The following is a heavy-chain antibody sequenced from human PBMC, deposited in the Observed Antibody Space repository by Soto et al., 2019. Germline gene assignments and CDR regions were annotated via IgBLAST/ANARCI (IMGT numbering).Heavy chain of an antibody. CDR3: ASGSPGPVDH. D-gene: IGHD3-10*01. CDR2: MNPYSGDT. V-gene: IGHV1-8*02. Sequence: QVQLVQSGAEVRKPGASVKVSCKASGYTFTNFHFNWVRQATGQGLEWIGWMNPYSGDTGYAQNFQGRVTMTRDTSINTAYMEMTSLTSDDTAVYYCASGSPGPVDHWGQGTPVTVSS. CDR1: GYTFTNFH. J-gene: IGHJ4*02.